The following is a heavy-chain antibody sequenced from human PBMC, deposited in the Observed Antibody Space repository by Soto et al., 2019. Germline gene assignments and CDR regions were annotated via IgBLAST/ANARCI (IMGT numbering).Heavy chain of an antibody. V-gene: IGHV3-74*01. Sequence: GGSLRLSCAASGFTFSSYWMHWVRQAPGKGLVWVSRINSDGSSTSYADSVKGRFTISRDNAKNTLYLQMNSLRAEDTAVYYCARTLVLRFLFKGASWGMDVWGQGTTVTVSS. J-gene: IGHJ6*02. CDR1: GFTFSSYW. D-gene: IGHD3-3*01. CDR3: ARTLVLRFLFKGASWGMDV. CDR2: INSDGSST.